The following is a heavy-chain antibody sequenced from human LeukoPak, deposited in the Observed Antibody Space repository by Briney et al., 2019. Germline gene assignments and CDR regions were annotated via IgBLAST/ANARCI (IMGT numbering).Heavy chain of an antibody. Sequence: GESLKISCKGAGYIFTGQWIGWVRQMPGKGLEWMGIIYPGDSDTRYSPSFQGQVTISAAQSISTAYLQWSSLKASDTAMYYCARHEAYSSGWFAMDVWGQGPTVTVS. CDR1: GYIFTGQW. V-gene: IGHV5-51*01. CDR3: ARHEAYSSGWFAMDV. D-gene: IGHD6-19*01. CDR2: IYPGDSDT. J-gene: IGHJ6*02.